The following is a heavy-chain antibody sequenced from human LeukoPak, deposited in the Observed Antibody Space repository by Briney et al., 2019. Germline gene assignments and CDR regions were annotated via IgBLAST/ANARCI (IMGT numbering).Heavy chain of an antibody. J-gene: IGHJ6*02. CDR1: GGSISSYY. V-gene: IGHV4-59*01. CDR2: IYYSGST. CDR3: ARDGWELLSRRYGMDV. Sequence: SETLSLTCTVSGGSISSYYWSWIRQPPGKGLEWIGYIYYSGSTNYNPSLKSRVTILVDTSKNQFSLKLSSVTAADTAVYYCARDGWELLSRRYGMDVWGQGTTVTVSS. D-gene: IGHD1-26*01.